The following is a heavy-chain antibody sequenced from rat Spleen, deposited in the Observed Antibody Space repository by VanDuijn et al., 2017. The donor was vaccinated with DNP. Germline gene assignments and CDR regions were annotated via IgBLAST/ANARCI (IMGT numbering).Heavy chain of an antibody. CDR3: ARVGDYHDGGDGDVLDA. CDR2: ITGGGGTT. V-gene: IGHV5-31*01. Sequence: GDLVQPGRSLKLSCVASGFTFSYYWMAWIRQVPGKGLEWIASITGGGGTTSYPDSVKGRFTISRDDAKNTLSLQMNSLRSEDTATYYCARVGDYHDGGDGDVLDAWGQGISVTVSS. CDR1: GFTFSYYW. D-gene: IGHD1-12*02. J-gene: IGHJ4*01.